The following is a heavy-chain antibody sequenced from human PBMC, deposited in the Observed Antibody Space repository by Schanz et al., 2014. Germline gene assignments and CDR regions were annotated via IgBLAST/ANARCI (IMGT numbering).Heavy chain of an antibody. CDR1: GGTFSSYT. D-gene: IGHD3-10*01. J-gene: IGHJ5*02. CDR3: GEYGSGSYTDT. CDR2: LIPLLNIT. V-gene: IGHV1-69*02. Sequence: QVQLVQSGPEVKKPGSSVKVSCKASGGTFSSYTINWVRQAPGQGLELMGRLIPLLNITVYTQKFQGGVTPTADKSTATAYMELSSLRSDDTAVYYCGEYGSGSYTDTWGQGTLVTVSP.